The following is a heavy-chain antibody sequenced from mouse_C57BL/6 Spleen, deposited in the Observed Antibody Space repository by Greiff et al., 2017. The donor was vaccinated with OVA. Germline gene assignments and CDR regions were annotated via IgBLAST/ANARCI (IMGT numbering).Heavy chain of an antibody. Sequence: QVQLQQPGAELVKPGASVKLSCKASGYTFTSYWMHWVKQRPGQGLEWIGMIHPNSGSTNYNEKFKSKATLTVDNSSSTAYMQLSSLTSEDSAVYYCARITTVVATDYWGQGTTLTVSS. D-gene: IGHD1-1*01. CDR2: IHPNSGST. CDR3: ARITTVVATDY. V-gene: IGHV1-64*01. J-gene: IGHJ2*01. CDR1: GYTFTSYW.